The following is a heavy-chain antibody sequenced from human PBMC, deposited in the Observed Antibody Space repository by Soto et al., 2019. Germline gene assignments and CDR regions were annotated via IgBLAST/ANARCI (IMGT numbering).Heavy chain of an antibody. Sequence: QVQLVQSGAEVKKPGSSVKVSCKASGGTFSSYAISWVRQAPGQGLEWMGGIIPIFGTANYAQKFQGRGRITADESTSTDYMELSSLRSEDTAVYYCARFIQLLYYNWFDPWGQGTLVTVSS. CDR3: ARFIQLLYYNWFDP. CDR1: GGTFSSYA. D-gene: IGHD2-2*02. CDR2: IIPIFGTA. J-gene: IGHJ5*02. V-gene: IGHV1-69*12.